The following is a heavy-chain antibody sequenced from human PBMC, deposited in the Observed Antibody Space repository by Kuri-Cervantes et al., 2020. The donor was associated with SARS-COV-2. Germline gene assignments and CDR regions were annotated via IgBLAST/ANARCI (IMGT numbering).Heavy chain of an antibody. D-gene: IGHD2-8*02. CDR1: GFTFSSYA. CDR2: ISYDVSNK. Sequence: GGCLSPACAASGFTFSSYAMHWVRQAPGKWLEWVAVISYDVSNKNYADSVKGRFTISRDNSKNTLYLQMNSLRAEDTAVYYCARVVMYGGCLGGPLAYWGQGTLVTVSS. CDR3: ARVVMYGGCLGGPLAY. V-gene: IGHV3-30-3*01. J-gene: IGHJ4*02.